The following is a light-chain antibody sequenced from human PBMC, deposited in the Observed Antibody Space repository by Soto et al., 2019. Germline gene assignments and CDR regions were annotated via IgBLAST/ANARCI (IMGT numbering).Light chain of an antibody. CDR1: QSITTY. CDR2: AAS. Sequence: DTQMTPTPSSLCTSVGDRVNITCRASQSITTYLNWYRQKPGKAPKLLIYAASSLQSGVPSRFSGSGSETEFTLSISSLQPEDFATYFCQQIYSAPLTFGGGTKVDI. CDR3: QQIYSAPLT. V-gene: IGKV1-39*01. J-gene: IGKJ4*01.